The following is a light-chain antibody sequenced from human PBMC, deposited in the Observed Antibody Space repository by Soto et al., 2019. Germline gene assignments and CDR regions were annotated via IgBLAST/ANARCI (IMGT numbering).Light chain of an antibody. CDR1: QSVLYSSNNKNY. CDR3: QQYYSTPWT. Sequence: DIVLTQSPDSLAVSLGERATINCKSSQSVLYSSNNKNYLTWYQQKPGQPPKLLIYWASTREYGVHDRFSGSGSGTDFTLTISSLQAEDVAVYYCQQYYSTPWTFGQGTKVEIK. V-gene: IGKV4-1*01. CDR2: WAS. J-gene: IGKJ1*01.